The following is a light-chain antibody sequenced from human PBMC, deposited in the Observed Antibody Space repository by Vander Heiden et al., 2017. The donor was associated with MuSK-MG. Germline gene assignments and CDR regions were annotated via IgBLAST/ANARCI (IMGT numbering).Light chain of an antibody. CDR2: EAS. Sequence: IQMTQPPSTLPASVGDRVTITCRASQSISSWLAWYQQKPGKAPKLLIYEASSRESGIPSRFSGSGSGTEFTLTISSLQPDDFATYYCQQYNSYPITFGQGTQLEIK. CDR1: QSISSW. V-gene: IGKV1-5*03. J-gene: IGKJ5*01. CDR3: QQYNSYPIT.